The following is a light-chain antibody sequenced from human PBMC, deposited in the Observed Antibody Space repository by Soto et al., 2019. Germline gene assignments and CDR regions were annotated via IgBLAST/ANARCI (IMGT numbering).Light chain of an antibody. Sequence: DIQMTQSPSTLSASVGAPVPVTCRARQSVSGWLAWYQQKPGEAPKLLIYDASALPRGVPSRFSGDGSETDFTLTISSLQRDDFGTYYCQQYSRLWSFGQGTKVDIK. CDR3: QQYSRLWS. CDR1: QSVSGW. CDR2: DAS. V-gene: IGKV1-5*01. J-gene: IGKJ1*01.